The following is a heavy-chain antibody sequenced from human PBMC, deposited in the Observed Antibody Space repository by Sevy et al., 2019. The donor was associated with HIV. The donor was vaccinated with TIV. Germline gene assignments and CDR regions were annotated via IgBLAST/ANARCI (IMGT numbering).Heavy chain of an antibody. J-gene: IGHJ6*02. D-gene: IGHD2-2*01. CDR1: GYTFTSYG. Sequence: ASVKVSCKASGYTFTSYGISWVRQAPGQGLEWMGWISAYNGNTNYAQKLQGRVTMTTDTSTSTAYMELRSLRSDDTAVYYCVRGGYCSSTSCYRGYYYYGMDVWGQGTTVTVSS. V-gene: IGHV1-18*01. CDR2: ISAYNGNT. CDR3: VRGGYCSSTSCYRGYYYYGMDV.